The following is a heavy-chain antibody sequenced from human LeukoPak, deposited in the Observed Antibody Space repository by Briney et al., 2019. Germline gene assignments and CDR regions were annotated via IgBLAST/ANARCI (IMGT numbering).Heavy chain of an antibody. CDR2: LSYDASDK. J-gene: IGHJ6*04. Sequence: GGSLRLSCAASGVTFSSYALHWVRQAPGKGLEWVAVLSYDASDKYYADSVKGRFTISRDNSKNTLYLEMNSLRADDTAVYYCVRRGGYCSSTNCLYYFYGMDVWGKGTTATVST. V-gene: IGHV3-30*04. CDR1: GVTFSSYA. D-gene: IGHD2-2*01. CDR3: VRRGGYCSSTNCLYYFYGMDV.